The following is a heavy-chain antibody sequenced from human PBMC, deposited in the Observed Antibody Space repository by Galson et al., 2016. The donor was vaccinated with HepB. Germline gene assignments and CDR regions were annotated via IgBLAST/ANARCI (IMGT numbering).Heavy chain of an antibody. Sequence: SLRLSCAASGFTFSDYWMNWVRQAPGQGLEWAANIKRDGSLIYYVDSVKGRFTISRDNFQNSLFLQMNSLRAEGTAVYYCARAQWRQARRAAYFDYWGQGALVTVSS. D-gene: IGHD5-18*01. CDR2: IKRDGSLI. V-gene: IGHV3-7*04. CDR3: ARAQWRQARRAAYFDY. CDR1: GFTFSDYW. J-gene: IGHJ4*02.